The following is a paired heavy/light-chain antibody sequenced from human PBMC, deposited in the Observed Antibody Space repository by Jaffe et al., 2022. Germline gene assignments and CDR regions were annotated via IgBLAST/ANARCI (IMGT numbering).Light chain of an antibody. CDR2: KDS. J-gene: IGLJ2*01. V-gene: IGLV3-25*03. Sequence: SYELTQPPSVSVSPGQTARITCSGDALPKQYAYWYQQKPGQAPVLVIYKDSERPSGIPERFSGSSSGTTVTLTISGVQAEDEADYYCQSADSSGTVVVFGGGTKLTVL. CDR3: QSADSSGTVVV. CDR1: ALPKQY.
Heavy chain of an antibody. CDR1: GGSISSYY. CDR3: ARGTGYYGSGWIRPYYYYYMDV. V-gene: IGHV4-59*01. J-gene: IGHJ6*03. Sequence: QVQLQESGPGLVKPSETLSLTCTVSGGSISSYYWSWIRQPPGKGLEWIGYIYYSGSTNYNPSLKSRVTISVDTSKNQFSLKLSSVTAADTAVYYCARGTGYYGSGWIRPYYYYYMDVWGKGTTVTVSS. CDR2: IYYSGST. D-gene: IGHD3-10*01.